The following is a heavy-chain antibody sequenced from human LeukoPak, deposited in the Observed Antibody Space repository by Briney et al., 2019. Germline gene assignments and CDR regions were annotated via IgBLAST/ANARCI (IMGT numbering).Heavy chain of an antibody. CDR3: TRGCSGGSCSRDAMDV. CDR2: IFPIDSET. J-gene: IGHJ6*02. CDR1: GYRFSSDW. Sequence: GESLKISCKASGYRFSSDWIAWVRQMPGKGLEWMGIIFPIDSETTYSPSFQGQVTISADKSISTAYLQWSSLKASDTAMHYCTRGCSGGSCSRDAMDVWGQGTMVTVSS. D-gene: IGHD2-15*01. V-gene: IGHV5-51*01.